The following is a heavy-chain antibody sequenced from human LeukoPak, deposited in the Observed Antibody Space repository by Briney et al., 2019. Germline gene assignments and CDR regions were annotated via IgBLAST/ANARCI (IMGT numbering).Heavy chain of an antibody. V-gene: IGHV3-48*02. D-gene: IGHD2/OR15-2a*01. J-gene: IGHJ4*02. CDR1: GCTFSSYS. CDR2: TSGSGETI. Sequence: PWGSLTLTCAVSGCTFSSYSWSWFRQAPGKGLEWVSSTSGSGETIYYADSAKGRFTISRDNAKNSLYLQMTTLRDEDTAVYYCVRVQNGRHFPLYSWGQRTLVTVSS. CDR3: VRVQNGRHFPLYS.